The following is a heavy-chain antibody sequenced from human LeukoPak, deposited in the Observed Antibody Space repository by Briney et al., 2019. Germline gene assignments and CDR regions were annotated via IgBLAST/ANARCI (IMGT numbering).Heavy chain of an antibody. D-gene: IGHD3-9*01. CDR1: GYTFTSYA. V-gene: IGHV1-3*01. CDR3: ARLFRYFDWLSLGY. CDR2: INAGNGNT. Sequence: ASVKVSCKASGYTFTSYAMHWVRQAPGQRLEWMGWINAGNGNTKYSQKFQGRVTITRDTSASTAYMELSSLRSGDTAVYYCARLFRYFDWLSLGYWGQGTLVTVSS. J-gene: IGHJ4*02.